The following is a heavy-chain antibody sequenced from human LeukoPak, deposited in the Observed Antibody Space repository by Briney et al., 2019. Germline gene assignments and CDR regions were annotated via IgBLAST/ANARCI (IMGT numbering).Heavy chain of an antibody. Sequence: SVKVSCKASGGTFINYGISWVRQAPGQGLEWMGGIIPIFGTTNYPQKFQGRVTITAAESTSTVYMEMSSLRSEDTAVYYCAPDYYDSSRSGYWGQGTLVTVSS. J-gene: IGHJ4*02. CDR2: IIPIFGTT. CDR3: APDYYDSSRSGY. V-gene: IGHV1-69*13. CDR1: GGTFINYG. D-gene: IGHD3-22*01.